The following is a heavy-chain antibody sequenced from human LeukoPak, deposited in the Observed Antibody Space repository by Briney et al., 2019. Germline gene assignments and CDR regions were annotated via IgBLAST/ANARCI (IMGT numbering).Heavy chain of an antibody. D-gene: IGHD1-1*01. CDR2: ISGSGGST. Sequence: GGSLRLSCAPSGFTVSSSYMSWVRQAPGKGLEWVSAISGSGGSTYYADSVKGRFTISSDNSKNTLYLQMNSLRAEDTAVYYCAKSLNWNLNAFDIWGQGTMVTVSS. CDR1: GFTVSSSY. CDR3: AKSLNWNLNAFDI. J-gene: IGHJ3*02. V-gene: IGHV3-23*01.